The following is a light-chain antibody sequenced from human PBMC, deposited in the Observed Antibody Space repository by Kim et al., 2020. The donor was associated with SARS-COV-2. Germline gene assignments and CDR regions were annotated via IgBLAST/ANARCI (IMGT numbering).Light chain of an antibody. CDR1: QSISSY. CDR3: QQSYSTPFT. V-gene: IGKV1-39*01. CDR2: AAS. Sequence: DIQMTQSPSSLSASVGDRVTITCRASQSISSYLNWYQHKPGKAPKLLIYAASSLQSGVPSRFSGSGSGTDFTLTISSLQPEDFATYYCQQSYSTPFTFGGGTKVDIK. J-gene: IGKJ4*01.